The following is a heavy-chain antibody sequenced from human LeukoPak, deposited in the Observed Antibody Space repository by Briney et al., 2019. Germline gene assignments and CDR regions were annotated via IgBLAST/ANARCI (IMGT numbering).Heavy chain of an antibody. D-gene: IGHD3-22*01. V-gene: IGHV4-34*01. CDR2: INHSGST. J-gene: IGHJ4*02. Sequence: SETLSLTCAVYGGSFSGYYWSWIRQPPGKGLEWIGEINHSGSTNYNPSLKSRVTISVDTSKNQFSLKLSSVTAADTAVYYCARFYYDSSGFYYYFDYWGQGALVTVSS. CDR3: ARFYYDSSGFYYYFDY. CDR1: GGSFSGYY.